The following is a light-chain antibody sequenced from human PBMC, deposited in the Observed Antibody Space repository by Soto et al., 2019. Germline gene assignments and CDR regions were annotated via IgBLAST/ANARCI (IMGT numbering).Light chain of an antibody. CDR1: QSVSSN. J-gene: IGKJ1*01. V-gene: IGKV3-15*01. CDR3: QEYINLWM. Sequence: EIVMTQSPATLSVSPGERATLSCRASQSVSSNLAWYQQKPGQSPRLLIYGASTRATGVPARFSSSGSGTEFTLIISSLQSEDFAVYYCQEYINLWMFGQGTKVDIK. CDR2: GAS.